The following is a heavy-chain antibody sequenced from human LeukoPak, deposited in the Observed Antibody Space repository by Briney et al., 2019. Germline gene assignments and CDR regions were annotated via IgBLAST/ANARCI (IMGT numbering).Heavy chain of an antibody. CDR2: IDIPGNT. CDR1: GFTLTYYD. V-gene: IGHV3-13*01. CDR3: ARDLTYDFWSGYYTRGDY. Sequence: PGGSLRLSCAASGFTLTYYDMHWVRQATGKGLEWVSGIDIPGNTYYPDSVKGRFTISRDNAKNSLYLQMNSLRAEDTAVYYCARDLTYDFWSGYYTRGDYWGQGTLVTVSS. D-gene: IGHD3-3*01. J-gene: IGHJ4*02.